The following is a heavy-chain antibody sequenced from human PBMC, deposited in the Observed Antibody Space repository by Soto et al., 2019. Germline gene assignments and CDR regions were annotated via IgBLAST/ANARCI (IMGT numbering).Heavy chain of an antibody. Sequence: EASVKVSCKASGYTFTTYYMHWVRQAPGQGLEWMGLINPSGGSTNYAQKLQGRVTMTTDTSTSTAYMELRSLRSDDTAVYYCVRDLDGSGSYYTDYWGPGTLVTVSS. CDR1: GYTFTTYY. D-gene: IGHD3-10*01. J-gene: IGHJ4*02. CDR3: VRDLDGSGSYYTDY. V-gene: IGHV1-46*01. CDR2: INPSGGST.